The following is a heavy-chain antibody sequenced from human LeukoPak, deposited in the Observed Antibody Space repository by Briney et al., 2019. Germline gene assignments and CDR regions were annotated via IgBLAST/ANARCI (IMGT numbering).Heavy chain of an antibody. Sequence: ASVKVSCKASGYTFTGYYMHWVRQAPGQGLEWMGWINPNSGGTNYAQKLQGRVTMTTDTSTSTAYMELRSLRSDDTAVYYCARFMLSAPTFDYWGQGTLVTVSS. CDR3: ARFMLSAPTFDY. D-gene: IGHD3-10*02. CDR1: GYTFTGYY. J-gene: IGHJ4*02. CDR2: INPNSGGT. V-gene: IGHV1-2*02.